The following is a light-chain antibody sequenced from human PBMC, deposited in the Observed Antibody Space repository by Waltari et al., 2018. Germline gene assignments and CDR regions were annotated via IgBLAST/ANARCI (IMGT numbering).Light chain of an antibody. CDR1: RDDIGAYQF. CDR2: DVN. V-gene: IGLV2-14*03. CDR3: SSYKGSGYVV. Sequence: QSALTQPASVSGSRGQSVTMYCSGPRDDIGAYQFVSWYQQHPGEAPKLIIYDVNDRPSGVSNRFSGSKSGTTASLTVSRLQPEDEAVYYCSSYKGSGYVVFGGGTTLTVL. J-gene: IGLJ2*01.